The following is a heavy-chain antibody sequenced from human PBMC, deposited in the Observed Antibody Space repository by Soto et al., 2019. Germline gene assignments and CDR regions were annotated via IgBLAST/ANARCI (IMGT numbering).Heavy chain of an antibody. J-gene: IGHJ4*02. CDR2: ISGSGGST. Sequence: EVQLLESGGGLVQPGGSLRLSCAASGFTFSSYAMSWVRQAPGKGLEWVSGISGSGGSTYYADSVKGRFTISRDSSKNTLYLQMNSLRAEDTAVYYCAIRTYSSGWYYLVYWGQGTLVTVSS. CDR1: GFTFSSYA. V-gene: IGHV3-23*01. CDR3: AIRTYSSGWYYLVY. D-gene: IGHD6-19*01.